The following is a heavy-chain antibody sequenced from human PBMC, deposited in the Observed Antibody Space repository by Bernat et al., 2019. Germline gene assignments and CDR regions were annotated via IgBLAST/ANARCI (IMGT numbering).Heavy chain of an antibody. CDR2: ISAYNGYT. CDR3: ARGRTYYDIFNHYYYGMDV. J-gene: IGHJ6*04. CDR1: GYTFTSYG. D-gene: IGHD3-9*01. V-gene: IGHV1-18*01. Sequence: QVQLVQSGAEVKKPGASVKVSCKASGYTFTSYGISWVRQAPGQGLEWMGWISAYNGYTNYAQKLQGRVTMTTDTSTSTAYMELRSLRSDDTAVYYCARGRTYYDIFNHYYYGMDVWGKGTTVTVSS.